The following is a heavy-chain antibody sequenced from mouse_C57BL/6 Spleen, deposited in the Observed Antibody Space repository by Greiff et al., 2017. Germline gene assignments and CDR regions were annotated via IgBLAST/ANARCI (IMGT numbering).Heavy chain of an antibody. V-gene: IGHV1-15*01. J-gene: IGHJ4*01. Sequence: VQLQQSGPELVKPGASVKISCKASGYSFTDYEMHWVKQTPVHCLEWIGAIDPETGGTAYNQKFKGKAILTADKSSSTAYMELRSLTSEDSAVYYCTRGGVENYAMDYWGQGTSVTVSS. D-gene: IGHD1-1*01. CDR1: GYSFTDYE. CDR2: IDPETGGT. CDR3: TRGGVENYAMDY.